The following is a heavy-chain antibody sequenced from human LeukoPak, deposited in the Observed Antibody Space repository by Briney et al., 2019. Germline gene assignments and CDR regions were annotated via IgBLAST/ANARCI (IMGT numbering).Heavy chain of an antibody. D-gene: IGHD2-2*01. J-gene: IGHJ4*02. CDR2: ISSYISTI. Sequence: GGSLRLSSAAPGFTSSNFKMNWVRPAPGKGREWVSYISSYISTISYADSVKGRFTISRDNAKNSLYLQMDSLRDEDTAVYYCARDSPSSDYWGRGTLVTVSS. CDR3: ARDSPSSDY. V-gene: IGHV3-48*02. CDR1: GFTSSNFK.